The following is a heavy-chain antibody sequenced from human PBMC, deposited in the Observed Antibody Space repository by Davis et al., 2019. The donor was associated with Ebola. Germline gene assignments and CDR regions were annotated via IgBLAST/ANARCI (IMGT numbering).Heavy chain of an antibody. CDR3: ARGRRAYYYYYGMDV. CDR1: GGSFSGYY. CDR2: INLSGST. Sequence: SETLSLTCAVYGGSFSGYYWSWIRQPPGKGLEWIGEINLSGSTNYNPSLKSRVTISVDTSKNQFSLKLSSVTAADTAVYYCARGRRAYYYYYGMDVWGQGTTVTVSS. V-gene: IGHV4-34*01. J-gene: IGHJ6*02.